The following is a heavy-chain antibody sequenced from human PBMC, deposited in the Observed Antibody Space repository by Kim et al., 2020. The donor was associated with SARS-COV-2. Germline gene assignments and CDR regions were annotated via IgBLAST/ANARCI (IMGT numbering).Heavy chain of an antibody. J-gene: IGHJ4*02. Sequence: SETLSLTCTVSGGSISSYYWSWIRQPPGKGLEWIGYIYYSGSTNYNPSLKSRVTISVDTSKNQFSLKLSSVTAADTAVYYCARHAGYYGDYVDYWGQGTLVTVSS. V-gene: IGHV4-59*08. CDR3: ARHAGYYGDYVDY. D-gene: IGHD4-17*01. CDR2: IYYSGST. CDR1: GGSISSYY.